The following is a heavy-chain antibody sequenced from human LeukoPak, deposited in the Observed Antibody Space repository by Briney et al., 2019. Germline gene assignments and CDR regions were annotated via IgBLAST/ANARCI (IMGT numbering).Heavy chain of an antibody. Sequence: PGGSLRLSCAVSRFTLSTYAMTWVRQAPGKGLERVSTIGGGGAGTYYADSVKGRFTISRDSSKDTLYLQMNSLRAEDTAVYYCAKTHGDYVYYFFYAMDVWGQGTTVTVSS. V-gene: IGHV3-23*01. J-gene: IGHJ6*02. D-gene: IGHD4-17*01. CDR3: AKTHGDYVYYFFYAMDV. CDR1: RFTLSTYA. CDR2: IGGGGAGT.